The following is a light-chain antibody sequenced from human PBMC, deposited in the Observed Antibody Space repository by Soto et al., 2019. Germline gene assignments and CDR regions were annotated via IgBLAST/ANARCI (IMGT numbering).Light chain of an antibody. V-gene: IGKV3-20*01. CDR1: QSVSTSN. CDR2: GAS. CDR3: QQCGRSPIT. J-gene: IGKJ5*01. Sequence: EIVLTQSPGTLSLSPGERATLSCRASQSVSTSNLAWYQQRPGQAPRLLIYGASTRATGIPDRFSGSGSGTDFTLTISRLEPEDFAVYYCQQCGRSPITFGQGTRLEIK.